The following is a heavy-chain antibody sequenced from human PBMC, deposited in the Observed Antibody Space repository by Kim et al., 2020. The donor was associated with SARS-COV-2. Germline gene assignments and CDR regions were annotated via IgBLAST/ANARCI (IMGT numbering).Heavy chain of an antibody. Sequence: GGSLRLSCAASGFTFSNAWMSWVRQAPGKGLEWVGRIKSKTDGGTTDYAAPVKGRFTISRDDSKNTLYLQMNSLKTEDTAVYYCTTVSEYCSGGSCYSNHDAFDIWGQGTMVTVSS. D-gene: IGHD2-15*01. CDR1: GFTFSNAW. CDR3: TTVSEYCSGGSCYSNHDAFDI. V-gene: IGHV3-15*01. J-gene: IGHJ3*02. CDR2: IKSKTDGGTT.